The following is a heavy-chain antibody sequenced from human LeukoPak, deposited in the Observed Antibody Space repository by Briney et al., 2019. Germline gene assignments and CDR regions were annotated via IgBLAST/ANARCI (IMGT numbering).Heavy chain of an antibody. CDR1: GFTFDDYA. J-gene: IGHJ4*02. Sequence: GGSLRLSCAASGFTFDDYAMHWVRQAPGKGLEWVSGISWNSGSIGYADSVKGRFTISRDNSKNTLYLQMNSLRVEDSAVYYCAKNTKPTLVTPDFWGQGTLVTVSS. D-gene: IGHD4-23*01. CDR2: ISWNSGSI. V-gene: IGHV3-9*01. CDR3: AKNTKPTLVTPDF.